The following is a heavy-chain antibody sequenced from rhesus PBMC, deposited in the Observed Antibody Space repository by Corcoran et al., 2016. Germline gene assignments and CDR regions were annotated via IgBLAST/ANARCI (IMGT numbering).Heavy chain of an antibody. D-gene: IGHD3-28*01. V-gene: IGHV4-160*01. CDR1: GGSISSNY. CDR2: MYGSGGGT. Sequence: QAQLQESGPGLVKPSETLSLTCAVSGGSISSNYWSWIRQAPGKGGEWIGRMYGSGGGTDYNPSLKSRVTISTDTSKNPFSLKLSSVTAADTAVYYCARRAYYYGSGYYYFDYWGQGVLVTVSS. CDR3: ARRAYYYGSGYYYFDY. J-gene: IGHJ4*01.